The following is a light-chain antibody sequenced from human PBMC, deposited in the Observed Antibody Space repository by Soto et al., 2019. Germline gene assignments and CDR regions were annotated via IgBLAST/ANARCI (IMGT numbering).Light chain of an antibody. Sequence: QSVLTQPASVSGSPGQSITISCTGTSSDFGNYNLVSWYQQHPGKVPKLILFEVNKRPSGVSGRFSGSKSGNTASLTVSGLHADDEADYYCSSYAGSNRVFGTGTKVTVL. CDR1: SSDFGNYNL. J-gene: IGLJ1*01. CDR2: EVN. V-gene: IGLV2-14*02. CDR3: SSYAGSNRV.